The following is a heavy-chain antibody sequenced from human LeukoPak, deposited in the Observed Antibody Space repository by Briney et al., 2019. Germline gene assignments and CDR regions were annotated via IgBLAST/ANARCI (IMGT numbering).Heavy chain of an antibody. Sequence: TSETLSLTCAVSGYSISSGYYWGWIRQPPGKGLEWIGSIYHSGSTYYNPSLKSRVTISVDTFKKQFFLKLSSVTAADTAVYYCARSLSTAGIDFWGQGTLVTVSS. CDR3: ARSLSTAGIDF. V-gene: IGHV4-38-2*01. CDR1: GYSISSGYY. J-gene: IGHJ4*02. CDR2: IYHSGST. D-gene: IGHD2-2*01.